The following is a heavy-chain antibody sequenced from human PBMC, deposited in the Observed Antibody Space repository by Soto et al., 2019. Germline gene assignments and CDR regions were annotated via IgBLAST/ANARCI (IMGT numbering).Heavy chain of an antibody. CDR2: ISSSSSTI. Sequence: EVQLVESGGGLVQPGGSLRLSCAASGFTFSSYSMNWVRQAPGKGLEWVSYISSSSSTIYYADSVKGRFTISRDNAKNSLYLQMNRLRAEDTAVYYCARDIPYYGSGTDHYWGQGTLVTVSS. CDR1: GFTFSSYS. CDR3: ARDIPYYGSGTDHY. J-gene: IGHJ4*02. V-gene: IGHV3-48*01. D-gene: IGHD3-10*01.